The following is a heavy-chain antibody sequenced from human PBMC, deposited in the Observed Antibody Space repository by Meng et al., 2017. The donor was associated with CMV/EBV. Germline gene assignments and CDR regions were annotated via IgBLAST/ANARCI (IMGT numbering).Heavy chain of an antibody. D-gene: IGHD1-26*01. CDR3: ARPRSYSLPEPPDAFDI. J-gene: IGHJ3*02. CDR2: IYPGDSDT. V-gene: IGHV5-51*01. Sequence: KVSCKGSGYSFTSYWIGWVRQLPGKGLEWMGIIYPGDSDTRYSPSFQGQVTIPADKSISTAYLQWSSLKASDTAMYYCARPRSYSLPEPPDAFDIWGQGTMVTVSS. CDR1: GYSFTSYW.